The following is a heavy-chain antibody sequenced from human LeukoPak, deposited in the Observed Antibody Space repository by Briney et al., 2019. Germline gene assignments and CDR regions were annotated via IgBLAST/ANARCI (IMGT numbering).Heavy chain of an antibody. CDR1: GFTVSSNY. J-gene: IGHJ4*02. D-gene: IGHD3-10*01. V-gene: IGHV3-53*01. CDR2: IYSGGST. CDR3: AKVSYGSGSYDYYFDY. Sequence: GGSLRLSCAASGFTVSSNYMSWVRQAPGKGLEWVSVIYSGGSTYYADSVKGRFSISRDNSKNTLYLQMNSLRAEDTAVYYCAKVSYGSGSYDYYFDYWGQGTLVTVSS.